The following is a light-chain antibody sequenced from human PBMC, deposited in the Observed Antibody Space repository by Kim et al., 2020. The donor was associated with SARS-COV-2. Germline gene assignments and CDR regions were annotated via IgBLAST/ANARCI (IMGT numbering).Light chain of an antibody. J-gene: IGKJ5*01. CDR3: QQYGNLIT. CDR1: QSVSSRY. CDR2: GTS. V-gene: IGKV3-20*01. Sequence: LSPGERDTLSCRASQSVSSRYLAWYQQKPGQAPRLFIYGTSSRATGIPDRFSGSGSGTDFTLTISRLEPEDFAVYYCQQYGNLITFGQGTRLEIK.